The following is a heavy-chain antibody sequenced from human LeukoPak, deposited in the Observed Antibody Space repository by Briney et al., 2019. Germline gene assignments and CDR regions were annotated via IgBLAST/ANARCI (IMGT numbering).Heavy chain of an antibody. V-gene: IGHV4-31*03. J-gene: IGHJ4*02. CDR3: ASSSPQYFDTSGYPLLFDY. CDR2: VIYTGGS. D-gene: IGHD3-22*01. Sequence: SETLSLTCTVSGGSISSGGYYWSWIRQHPGKGLEWMGYVIYTGGSYSHPSLRSRVIISVDTSKNHFSLKLSSVTAADTAVYYCASSSPQYFDTSGYPLLFDYWGQGTLVTVSS. CDR1: GGSISSGGYY.